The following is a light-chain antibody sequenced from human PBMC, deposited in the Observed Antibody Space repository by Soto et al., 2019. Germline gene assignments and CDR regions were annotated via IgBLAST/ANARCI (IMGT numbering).Light chain of an antibody. CDR2: GAF. V-gene: IGKV3-20*01. CDR3: QQYGRG. CDR1: QSVSSSY. J-gene: IGKJ3*01. Sequence: EIVLTQSPGTLSLSPGERATLSCRASQSVSSSYLAWYQQKPGQAPRLLIYGAFSRATGIPDRFSGSGYGTDFTLTISRLEPEDYAVYYCQQYGRGFGPGTKVDIK.